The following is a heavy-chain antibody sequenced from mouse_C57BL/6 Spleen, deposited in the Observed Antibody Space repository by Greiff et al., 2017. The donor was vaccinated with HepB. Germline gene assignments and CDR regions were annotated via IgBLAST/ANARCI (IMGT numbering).Heavy chain of an antibody. V-gene: IGHV5-17*01. J-gene: IGHJ2*01. CDR2: ISSGSSTI. CDR3: ASGWSYFDY. D-gene: IGHD2-3*01. Sequence: EVMLVESGGGLVKPGGSLKLSCAASGFTFSDYGMHWVRQAPEMGLEWVAYISSGSSTIYYADTVKGRFTISRDNAKNTLFRQMTSLRSEDTAMYYCASGWSYFDYWGQGTTLTVSS. CDR1: GFTFSDYG.